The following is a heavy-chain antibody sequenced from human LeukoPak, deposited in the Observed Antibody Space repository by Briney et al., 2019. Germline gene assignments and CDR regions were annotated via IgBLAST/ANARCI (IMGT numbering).Heavy chain of an antibody. CDR3: AKMRMANYYYHGMDV. V-gene: IGHV4-39*01. Sequence: PSETLSLTCTVSGGSITTSCCYWGWVRQSPGTALEWIGGIYYNGDTYYNPSLKSRVTLSVDTSKNQFSLNLSPVTAADTAVYYCAKMRMANYYYHGMDVWGQGTRVIVSS. D-gene: IGHD5-24*01. J-gene: IGHJ6*02. CDR2: IYYNGDT. CDR1: GGSITTSCCY.